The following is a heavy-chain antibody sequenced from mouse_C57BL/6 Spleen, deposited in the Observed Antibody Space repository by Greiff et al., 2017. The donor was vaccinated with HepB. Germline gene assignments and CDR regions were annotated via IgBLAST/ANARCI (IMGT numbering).Heavy chain of an antibody. CDR2: ISSCSSTI. CDR1: GFTFSDYG. V-gene: IGHV5-17*01. CDR3: ARPWDGGFAY. J-gene: IGHJ3*01. D-gene: IGHD4-1*01. Sequence: DVHLVESGGGLVKPGGSLKLSCAASGFTFSDYGMHWVRQAPEKGLEWVAYISSCSSTIYYADTVKGRFTISRDNAKNTLFLQMTSLRSEDTAMYYCARPWDGGFAYWGQGTLVTVSA.